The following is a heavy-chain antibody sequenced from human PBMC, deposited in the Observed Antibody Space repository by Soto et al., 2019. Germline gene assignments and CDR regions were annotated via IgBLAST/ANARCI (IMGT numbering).Heavy chain of an antibody. CDR1: GFTFSSYG. D-gene: IGHD6-6*01. CDR3: AKVVRSSRKAIFDY. CDR2: ISYDGSNK. J-gene: IGHJ4*02. Sequence: GGSLRLSCAASGFTFSSYGMHWVRQAPGKGLEWVAVISYDGSNKYYADSVKGRFTISRDNSKNTLYLQMNSLRAEDTAVYYCAKVVRSSRKAIFDYWGQGTLVTVSS. V-gene: IGHV3-30*18.